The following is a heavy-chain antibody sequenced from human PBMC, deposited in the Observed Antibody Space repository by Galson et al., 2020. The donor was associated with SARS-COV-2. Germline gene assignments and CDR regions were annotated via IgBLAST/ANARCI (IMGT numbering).Heavy chain of an antibody. CDR1: GGSIGGYY. CDR3: ARERAPHDYYYAMDV. J-gene: IGHJ6*02. V-gene: IGHV4-4*07. Sequence: SETLSLTCTVSGGSIGGYYWSWIRQPAGKGLEWVGRIYASGSTNYNPSLRSRVTMSVDTSKNQFSLKLSSVTAADTAVYYCARERAPHDYYYAMDVWGQGTSVTVSS. CDR2: IYASGST.